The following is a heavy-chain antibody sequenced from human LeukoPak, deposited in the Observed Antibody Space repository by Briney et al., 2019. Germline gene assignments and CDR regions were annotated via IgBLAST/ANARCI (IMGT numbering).Heavy chain of an antibody. CDR3: AKDTSSWYEYVGNWFDP. J-gene: IGHJ5*02. D-gene: IGHD6-13*01. CDR1: GFTFSSYA. V-gene: IGHV3-23*01. CDR2: ISGSGGST. Sequence: GGSLRLSCAASGFTFSSYAMSWVRQAPGKGLEWVSAISGSGGSTYYADSVKGRFTISRDDSKNTLCLQMNSLRAEDTAVYYCAKDTSSWYEYVGNWFDPWGQGTLVTVSS.